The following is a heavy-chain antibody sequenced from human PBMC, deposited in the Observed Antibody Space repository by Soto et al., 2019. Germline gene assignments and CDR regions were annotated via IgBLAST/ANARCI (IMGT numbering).Heavy chain of an antibody. CDR3: ARDGGDVDTAMVYYFDY. CDR1: GFTFSSYG. Sequence: VQLVESGGGVVQPGRSLRLSCAASGFTFSSYGMHWVRQAPGKGLEWVAVIWYDGSNKYYADSVKGRFTISRDNSKNTLYLQMNSLRAEDTAVYYCARDGGDVDTAMVYYFDYWGQGTLVTVSS. J-gene: IGHJ4*02. V-gene: IGHV3-33*01. D-gene: IGHD5-18*01. CDR2: IWYDGSNK.